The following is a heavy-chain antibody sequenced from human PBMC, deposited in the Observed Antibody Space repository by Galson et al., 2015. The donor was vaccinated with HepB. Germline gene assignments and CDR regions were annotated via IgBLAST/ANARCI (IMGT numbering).Heavy chain of an antibody. Sequence: SLRLSCAASGFTFSSYGMHWVRQAPGKGLEWVAVIWYDGSNKYYADSVKGRFTISGDNSKNTLYLQMNSLRAEDTAVYYCARGRQWLLNWGQGTLVTVSS. CDR2: IWYDGSNK. CDR1: GFTFSSYG. CDR3: ARGRQWLLN. D-gene: IGHD6-19*01. J-gene: IGHJ4*02. V-gene: IGHV3-33*08.